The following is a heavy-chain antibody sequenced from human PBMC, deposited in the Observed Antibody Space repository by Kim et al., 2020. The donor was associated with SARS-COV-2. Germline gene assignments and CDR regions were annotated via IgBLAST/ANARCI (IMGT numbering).Heavy chain of an antibody. CDR2: IYYSGST. D-gene: IGHD3-16*01. V-gene: IGHV4-59*01. Sequence: SETLSLTCTVSGGSISSYYWSWIRQPPGKGLEWIGYIYYSGSTNYNPSLKSRVTISVDTSKNQFSLKLSSVTAADTAVYYCAGEKWKGGDFDYWGQGTLVTVSS. CDR3: AGEKWKGGDFDY. J-gene: IGHJ4*02. CDR1: GGSISSYY.